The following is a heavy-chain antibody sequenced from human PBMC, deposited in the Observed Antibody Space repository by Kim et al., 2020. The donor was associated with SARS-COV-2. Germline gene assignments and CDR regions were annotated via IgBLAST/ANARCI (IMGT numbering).Heavy chain of an antibody. Sequence: SVKVSCKASGFTFTTSAVHWVRQARGQRPEWLGWIVVGSGNTNYAQKFKDRVTITRDMFTSPAYMEMSSLRYEDTAFYHCAGGTSRRLQFWAQGTLVTV. D-gene: IGHD1-7*01. CDR3: AGGTSRRLQF. CDR2: IVVGSGNT. J-gene: IGHJ4*02. CDR1: GFTFTTSA. V-gene: IGHV1-58*01.